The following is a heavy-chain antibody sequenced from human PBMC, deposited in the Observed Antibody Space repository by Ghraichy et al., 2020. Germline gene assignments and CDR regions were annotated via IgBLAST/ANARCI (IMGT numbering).Heavy chain of an antibody. Sequence: ASVKVSCKASGYTFTELYMHWVRQAPGKGLEWMGRFDPKDGETSYAQKFQGRVTMTEDTSTDTAYMELSSLRSEDTAVYYCATPKFGVAEADYFDYWGHGTLVTVSS. CDR1: GYTFTELY. J-gene: IGHJ4*01. CDR2: FDPKDGET. D-gene: IGHD6-13*01. CDR3: ATPKFGVAEADYFDY. V-gene: IGHV1-24*01.